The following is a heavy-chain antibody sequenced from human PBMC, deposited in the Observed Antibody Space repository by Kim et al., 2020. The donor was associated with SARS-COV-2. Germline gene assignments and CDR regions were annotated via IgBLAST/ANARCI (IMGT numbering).Heavy chain of an antibody. V-gene: IGHV3-23*01. CDR3: AKRLDY. CDR2: RGSGGST. Sequence: RGSGGSTYYAETVKGRFTISRDNAKNTLYLQMNSLRAEDTAVYYGAKRLDYWGQGTLVTVSS. D-gene: IGHD3-16*01. J-gene: IGHJ4*02.